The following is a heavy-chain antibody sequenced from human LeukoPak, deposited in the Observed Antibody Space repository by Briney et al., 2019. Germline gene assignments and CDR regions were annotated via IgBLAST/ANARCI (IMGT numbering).Heavy chain of an antibody. Sequence: GGSLRLSCAASGFTFSSYWMSWVRQAPGKGLEWVANIKQDGSEKYYVDSVKGRFTISRDNAKNSLYLQMNSLRAEDTAVYYCARDGQRRNYYYYYGMDVWGQGTTVTVSS. CDR3: ARDGQRRNYYYYYGMDV. V-gene: IGHV3-7*01. J-gene: IGHJ6*02. CDR2: IKQDGSEK. CDR1: GFTFSSYW.